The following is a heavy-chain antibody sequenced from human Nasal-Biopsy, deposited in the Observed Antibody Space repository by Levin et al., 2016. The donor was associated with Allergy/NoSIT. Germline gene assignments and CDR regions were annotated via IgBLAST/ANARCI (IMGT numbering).Heavy chain of an antibody. CDR3: TTLVPGSY. CDR2: ISPDGSET. D-gene: IGHD2-15*01. Sequence: GESLKISCAASGFSFSSSWVYWVRHAPGQGLVWVSRISPDGSETGYAGSVTGRFTISRDNAKNTLFLQMNGLRVEDTALYYCTTLVPGSYWGQGTLVAVSS. J-gene: IGHJ4*02. V-gene: IGHV3-74*01. CDR1: GFSFSSSW.